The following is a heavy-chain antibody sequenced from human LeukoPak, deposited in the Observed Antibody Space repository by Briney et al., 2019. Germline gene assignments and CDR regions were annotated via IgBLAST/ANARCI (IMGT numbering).Heavy chain of an antibody. Sequence: PGGSLRLSCAPSRFTFSRFAMSWVRQAPGKGLEWVSGITGSGGSTYHADSVKGRFTISRDNSKNTLYLQMNSLRAEDTAVYYCAKGEVSSDSQAFDYWGQGTLVTVSS. D-gene: IGHD3-22*01. J-gene: IGHJ4*02. V-gene: IGHV3-23*01. CDR2: ITGSGGST. CDR1: RFTFSRFA. CDR3: AKGEVSSDSQAFDY.